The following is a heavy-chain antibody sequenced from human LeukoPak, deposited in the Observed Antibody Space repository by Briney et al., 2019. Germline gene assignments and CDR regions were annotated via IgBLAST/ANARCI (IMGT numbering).Heavy chain of an antibody. D-gene: IGHD3-10*01. CDR1: GFTFSSYE. CDR3: ARILWFGEFY. J-gene: IGHJ4*02. CDR2: ISSSGSTI. V-gene: IGHV3-48*03. Sequence: GGSLRLSCAASGFTFSSYEMNWVRQAPGKGLEWVSYISSSGSTIYYADSVKGRFTISRDNAKSSLYLQMNSLRAEDTAVYYCARILWFGEFYWGQGTLVTVSS.